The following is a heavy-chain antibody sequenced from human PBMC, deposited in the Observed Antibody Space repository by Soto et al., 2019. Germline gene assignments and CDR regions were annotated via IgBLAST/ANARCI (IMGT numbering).Heavy chain of an antibody. CDR1: GFTFSDYG. Sequence: QPGGSLRLSCAVSGFTFSDYGMRWVRQGPGKGLEWVSTIISSGGSTYYADSVKGRFTISRDNSKNTLYLQMNSLRAEDTAIYYCVLEVRAKSFDHWGQGTLVTVSS. V-gene: IGHV3-23*01. CDR3: VLEVRAKSFDH. J-gene: IGHJ4*02. CDR2: IISSGGST.